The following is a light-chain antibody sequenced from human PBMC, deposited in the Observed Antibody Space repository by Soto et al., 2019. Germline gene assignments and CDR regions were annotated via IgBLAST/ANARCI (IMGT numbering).Light chain of an antibody. CDR1: QSLLHSNGYNY. V-gene: IGKV2-28*01. CDR2: LGS. Sequence: DIVITQSPLSLPVTHGEPASISCMSSQSLLHSNGYNYLDWYLQKPGQSPQLLIYLGSNRASGVPDRFSGSGSGTDFTLKISRVEAEDVGVYYCMQALQTPITCGQGTRREIK. J-gene: IGKJ5*01. CDR3: MQALQTPIT.